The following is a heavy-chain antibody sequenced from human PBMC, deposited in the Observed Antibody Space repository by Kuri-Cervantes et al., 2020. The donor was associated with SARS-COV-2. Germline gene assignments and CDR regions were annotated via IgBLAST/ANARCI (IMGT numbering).Heavy chain of an antibody. CDR2: VYYDGST. D-gene: IGHD1-14*01. CDR1: GGSISSSSYY. Sequence: SETLSLTCTVSGGSISSSSYYWAWIRQPPGKGPEWIGSVYYDGSTYYTPSLKSRVTISVDTSKTQFSLKVSSVTAADTAVYYCARHTRNPGMDVWGQGTTVTVSS. V-gene: IGHV4-39*01. CDR3: ARHTRNPGMDV. J-gene: IGHJ6*02.